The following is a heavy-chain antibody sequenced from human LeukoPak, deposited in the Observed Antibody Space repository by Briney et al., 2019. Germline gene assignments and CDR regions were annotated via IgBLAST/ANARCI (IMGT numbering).Heavy chain of an antibody. CDR3: ARGGYCSSTSCYWGYYYYYGMDV. Sequence: PGGSLRLSCAASGFTFSSYGMHLVRQAPGKGLEWVAVIWYDGSNKYYADSVKGRFTISRDNSKNTLYLQMNSLRAEDTAVYYCARGGYCSSTSCYWGYYYYYGMDVWGQGTTVTVSS. D-gene: IGHD2-2*01. CDR1: GFTFSSYG. CDR2: IWYDGSNK. V-gene: IGHV3-33*01. J-gene: IGHJ6*02.